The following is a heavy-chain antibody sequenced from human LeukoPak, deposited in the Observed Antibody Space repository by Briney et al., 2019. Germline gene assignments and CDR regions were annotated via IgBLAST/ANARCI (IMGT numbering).Heavy chain of an antibody. CDR1: GGTFSSYA. D-gene: IGHD2-15*01. V-gene: IGHV1-69*05. CDR2: IIAIFGTT. J-gene: IGHJ5*02. CDR3: ATSGYSSSWYNL. Sequence: SVKVSCKASGGTFSSYAISWVRQAPGQGLEWMRGIIAIFGTTNYAQKFQGRVTITTDESTSTAYMEMSSLTSEDTAVYYCATSGYSSSWYNLWGQGTLVTVSS.